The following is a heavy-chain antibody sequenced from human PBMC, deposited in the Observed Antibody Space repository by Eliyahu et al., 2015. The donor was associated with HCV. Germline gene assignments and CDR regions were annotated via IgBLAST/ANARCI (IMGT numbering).Heavy chain of an antibody. CDR3: ARDPPRNDILTGYYPDAFDI. J-gene: IGHJ3*02. CDR1: GGSFXGYY. CDR2: INHSGST. V-gene: IGHV4-34*01. D-gene: IGHD3-9*01. Sequence: QVQLQQWGAGLLKPSETLSLTCAVYGGSFXGYYWXWIRQPPGKGLEWIGEINHSGSTNYNPSLKSRVTISVDTSKNQFSLKLSSVTAADTAVYYCARDPPRNDILTGYYPDAFDIWGQGTMVTVSS.